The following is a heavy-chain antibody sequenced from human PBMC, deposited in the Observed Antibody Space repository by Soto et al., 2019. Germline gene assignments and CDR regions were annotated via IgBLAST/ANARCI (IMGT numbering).Heavy chain of an antibody. CDR1: GFTFGDYA. J-gene: IGHJ4*02. V-gene: IGHV3-49*03. CDR3: GVVVIMFSGIVGGY. Sequence: PGGSLRLSCTASGFTFGDYAMSWFRQAPGKGLEWVGFIRSKAYGGTTEYAASVKGRFTISRDDSKSIAYLQMNSLKTEDTAVYYCGVVVIMFSGIVGGYWGQGTLVTVSS. CDR2: IRSKAYGGTT. D-gene: IGHD3-22*01.